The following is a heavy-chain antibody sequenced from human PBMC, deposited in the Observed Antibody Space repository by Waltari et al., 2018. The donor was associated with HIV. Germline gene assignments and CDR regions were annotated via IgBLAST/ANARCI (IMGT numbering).Heavy chain of an antibody. J-gene: IGHJ5*02. CDR3: ASANSYGANWFDP. V-gene: IGHV1-69*04. CDR2: IIPILGIA. Sequence: QVQLVQSGAEVKKPGSSVKVSCKASGGTFSSYAISWVRQAPGQGLEWMGRIIPILGIANYAQKFQGRVTITADKSTSTAYMELSSLRSEDTAVYYCASANSYGANWFDPWGQGTLVTVSS. D-gene: IGHD5-18*01. CDR1: GGTFSSYA.